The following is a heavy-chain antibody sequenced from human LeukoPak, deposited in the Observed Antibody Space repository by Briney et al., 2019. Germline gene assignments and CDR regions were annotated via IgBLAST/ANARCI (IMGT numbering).Heavy chain of an antibody. CDR3: ARGTRRRYYDSSGYHLGAFDI. V-gene: IGHV4-61*01. Sequence: TSQTLSHTCTVSGGSISSGSYCWSWIRQPPGKGLEWIGYIYYSGSTNYNPSLKSRVTISVDASKNQFSLKLSSVTAADTAVYYCARGTRRRYYDSSGYHLGAFDIWGQGTMVTVSS. CDR2: IYYSGST. D-gene: IGHD3-22*01. J-gene: IGHJ3*02. CDR1: GGSISSGSYC.